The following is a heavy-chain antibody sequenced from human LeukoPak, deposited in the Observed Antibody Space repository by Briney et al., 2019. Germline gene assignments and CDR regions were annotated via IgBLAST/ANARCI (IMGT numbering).Heavy chain of an antibody. CDR1: GGSITSHY. CDR2: VYYGGTT. V-gene: IGHV4-59*11. D-gene: IGHD6-19*01. J-gene: IGHJ4*02. CDR3: AREYGSGYHYFDY. Sequence: PSETLSLTCTVSGGSITSHYWSWIRQPPGKGLEWIGYVYYGGTTNYNPSLKSRVTISVDTSTNQFSLKLTSVTPADTAVYYCAREYGSGYHYFDYWGQGTLVTVSS.